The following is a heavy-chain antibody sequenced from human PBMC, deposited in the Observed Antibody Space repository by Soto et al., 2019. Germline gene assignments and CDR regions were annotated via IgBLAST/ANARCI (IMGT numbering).Heavy chain of an antibody. D-gene: IGHD6-6*01. CDR2: TYYRSKWYN. V-gene: IGHV6-1*01. CDR3: VRQSSSGYYSGMDV. Sequence: PSQTLSLTCAISGDSVSSNSVAWTWIRQSPSRGLEWLGRTYYRSKWYNDYAVSVRSRITIKSDTSKNHFSLQLNSLTPEDTAVYYCVRQSSSGYYSGMDVWGQGTTVTVSS. J-gene: IGHJ6*02. CDR1: GDSVSSNSVA.